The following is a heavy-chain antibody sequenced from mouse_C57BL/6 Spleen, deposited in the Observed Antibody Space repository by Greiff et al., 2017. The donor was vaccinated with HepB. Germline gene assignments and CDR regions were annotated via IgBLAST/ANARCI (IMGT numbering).Heavy chain of an antibody. Sequence: VQLQQPGAELVKPGASVKLSCKASGYTFTSYWMQWVKQRPGQGLEWIGEIDPSDSYTNYNQKFKGKATLTVDTSSSTAYMQLSSLTSEDSAVYYCARGDYYGHYWGQGTTLTVSS. J-gene: IGHJ2*01. CDR2: IDPSDSYT. V-gene: IGHV1-50*01. CDR3: ARGDYYGHY. D-gene: IGHD1-1*01. CDR1: GYTFTSYW.